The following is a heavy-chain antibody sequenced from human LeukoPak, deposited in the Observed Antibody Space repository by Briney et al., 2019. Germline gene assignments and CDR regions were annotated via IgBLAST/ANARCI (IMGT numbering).Heavy chain of an antibody. Sequence: PGGSLRLSCAASGFTFSDYYMSSIRPAPGKGLEWVSYISRSGSTIYYADSVKGRFTISRDNAKNSLYLQMNSLRAEDTAVYYCARDTGGDYVWGSYRYYFDYWGQGTLVTVSS. CDR1: GFTFSDYY. CDR2: ISRSGSTI. J-gene: IGHJ4*02. V-gene: IGHV3-11*01. CDR3: ARDTGGDYVWGSYRYYFDY. D-gene: IGHD3-16*02.